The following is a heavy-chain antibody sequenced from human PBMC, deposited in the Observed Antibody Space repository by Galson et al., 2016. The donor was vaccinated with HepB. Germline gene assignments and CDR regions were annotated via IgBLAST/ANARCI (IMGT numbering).Heavy chain of an antibody. J-gene: IGHJ5*02. CDR1: GGPISNSNS. D-gene: IGHD2-2*01. V-gene: IGHV4-4*02. Sequence: SETLSLTCTVSGGPISNSNSWSWVRQPPGGGLEWIGEIYPSGSANYSPTLKSRVTISVDHSKNQISLKLISVTAADTAIYYCARDVCSSASCYWNWFDPWGQGTLVTVSS. CDR3: ARDVCSSASCYWNWFDP. CDR2: IYPSGSA.